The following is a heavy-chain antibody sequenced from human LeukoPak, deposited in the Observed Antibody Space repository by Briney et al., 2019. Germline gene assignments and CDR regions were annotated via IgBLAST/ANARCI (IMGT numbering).Heavy chain of an antibody. V-gene: IGHV4-34*01. D-gene: IGHD6-13*01. CDR3: ARDRVAAGYFDY. CDR1: GGSFSGYY. J-gene: IGHJ4*02. CDR2: ISHSGST. Sequence: SETLSLTCAVYGGSFSGYYWSWIRQPPGKGLEWIGEISHSGSTNYNPSLKSRVTISVDTSKNQFSLKLSSVTAADTAVYYCARDRVAAGYFDYWGQGTLVTVSS.